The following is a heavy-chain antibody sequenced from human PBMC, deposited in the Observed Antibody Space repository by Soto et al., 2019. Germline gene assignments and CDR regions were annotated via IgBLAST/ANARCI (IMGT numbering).Heavy chain of an antibody. CDR2: IYYSGTT. CDR3: ARGQYYYGMEV. CDR1: NGSVSSGTYS. Sequence: PSETLSLTCTVSNGSVSSGTYSCSWVRQPPGKGLEWIGYIYYSGTTYYTPSLKSRLTVSMDRANDHFSLNLTSVTAADTAVYFCARGQYYYGMEVSGQGITVTLSS. J-gene: IGHJ6*02. V-gene: IGHV4-30-2*01.